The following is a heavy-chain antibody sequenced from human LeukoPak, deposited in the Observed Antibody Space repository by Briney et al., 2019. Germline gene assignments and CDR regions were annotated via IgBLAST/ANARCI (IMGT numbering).Heavy chain of an antibody. CDR1: GGTFSSYA. D-gene: IGHD3-22*01. J-gene: IGHJ4*02. Sequence: SVKVSCKASGGTFSSYAISWVRQAPGQGLEWMGRIIPIFGTANYAQKFQGRVTITTDESTSTAYTELSSLRSEDTAVYYCARDSYYDSSGYSTTSVYWGQGTLVTVSS. V-gene: IGHV1-69*05. CDR2: IIPIFGTA. CDR3: ARDSYYDSSGYSTTSVY.